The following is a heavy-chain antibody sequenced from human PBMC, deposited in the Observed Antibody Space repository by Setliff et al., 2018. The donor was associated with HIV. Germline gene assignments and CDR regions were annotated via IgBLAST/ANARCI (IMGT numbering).Heavy chain of an antibody. V-gene: IGHV1-69*13. CDR2: ILPLPNSP. D-gene: IGHD2-21*02. J-gene: IGHJ4*02. CDR1: GGDFRNYA. Sequence: SVKVSCKASGGDFRNYAISWVRQAPGQGLEWVGGILPLPNSPNFAQRFEGRVTLTADETTHTVYMDFTSLRPADTAVYYCAILGRRYCNTYTSSCYETAGGDSYLKTSDYWGPGTSVTVSS. CDR3: AILGRRYCNTYTSSCYETAGGDSYLKTSDY.